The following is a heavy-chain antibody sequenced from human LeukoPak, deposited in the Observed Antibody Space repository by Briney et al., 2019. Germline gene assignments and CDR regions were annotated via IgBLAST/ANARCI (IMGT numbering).Heavy chain of an antibody. D-gene: IGHD4-17*01. CDR3: ARDPNGDYIGAFDM. CDR2: IRGSGGGT. J-gene: IGHJ3*02. CDR1: GFIFSNYA. V-gene: IGHV3-23*01. Sequence: RGSLRLSCAASGFIFSNYALMWLRQSPGKGLEWVSAIRGSGGGTFYADSVKGRFTISRDNSKNTLYLQMNGLRAEDTVVYYCARDPNGDYIGAFDMWGRGTLVTVSS.